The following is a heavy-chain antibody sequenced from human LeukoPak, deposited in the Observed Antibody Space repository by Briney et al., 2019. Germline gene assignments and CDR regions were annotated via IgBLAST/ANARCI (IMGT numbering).Heavy chain of an antibody. D-gene: IGHD2-15*01. Sequence: SQTLSLTCAISGDSVSSNSAAWNWIRQSPSRGLKWLGRTYYRSKWYNDYAVSVKSRITINPDTSKNQFSLQLNSVTPEDTAVYYCARDGKGYCSGGSCYDYWGQGTLVTVSS. J-gene: IGHJ4*02. CDR2: TYYRSKWYN. V-gene: IGHV6-1*01. CDR1: GDSVSSNSAA. CDR3: ARDGKGYCSGGSCYDY.